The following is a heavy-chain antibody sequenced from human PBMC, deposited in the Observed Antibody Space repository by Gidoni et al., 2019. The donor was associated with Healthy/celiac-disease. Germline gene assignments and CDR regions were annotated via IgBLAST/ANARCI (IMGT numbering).Heavy chain of an antibody. D-gene: IGHD3-3*01. CDR2: INPSGGST. V-gene: IGHV1-46*01. J-gene: IGHJ3*02. Sequence: QVQLVQSGAEVKKPGASVKVSCKASGYTFTSYYMHWVRQSPGQGLEWMGIINPSGGSTSYAQKFQGRVTMTRDTSTSTVYMELSSLRSEDTAVYYCARADFSAPWDIWGQGTMVTVSS. CDR1: GYTFTSYY. CDR3: ARADFSAPWDI.